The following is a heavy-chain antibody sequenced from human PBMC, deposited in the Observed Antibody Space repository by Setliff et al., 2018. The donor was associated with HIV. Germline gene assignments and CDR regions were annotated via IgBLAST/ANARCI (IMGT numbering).Heavy chain of an antibody. D-gene: IGHD3-22*01. J-gene: IGHJ4*02. CDR3: ARSNPYDYDISGYPPLDY. CDR2: INTSGSKR. Sequence: GESLKISCVASGFALTGYEMNWVRRAPGKGLEWLSYINTSGSKRHYAASVEGRFTVSRDNAKDSLFLQMTSLRVEDTAVYRCARSNPYDYDISGYPPLDYWGLGALVTVSS. CDR1: GFALTGYE. V-gene: IGHV3-48*03.